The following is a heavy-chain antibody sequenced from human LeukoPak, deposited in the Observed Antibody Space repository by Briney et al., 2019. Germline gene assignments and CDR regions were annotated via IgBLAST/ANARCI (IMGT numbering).Heavy chain of an antibody. J-gene: IGHJ6*03. D-gene: IGHD2-8*01. CDR3: ARTNYYFYYMDV. CDR1: GGSIIGNDYY. CDR2: IYYSGST. V-gene: IGHV4-39*01. Sequence: SETLSLTCTVSGGSIIGNDYYWGWIRQPPGKGLEWIGSIYYSGSTYYNPSLKSRVTISVDTSKNQFFLRLSSVTAADTAMYYCARTNYYFYYMDVWGRGTTVTVSS.